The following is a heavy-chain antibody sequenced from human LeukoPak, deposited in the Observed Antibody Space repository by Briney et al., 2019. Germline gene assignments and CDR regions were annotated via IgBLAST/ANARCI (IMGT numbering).Heavy chain of an antibody. CDR1: GFTISSNY. J-gene: IGHJ3*02. CDR2: IYPGGDA. Sequence: PGGSLRLSCAASGFTISSNYMSWVRQAPGKGPEWLSVIYPGGDAYYAEFVEGRFAISRDSSQNTLYLQLNNLRAEDTAAYYCARTLVEIATFDAFDIWGQGTMVTVSS. CDR3: ARTLVEIATFDAFDI. V-gene: IGHV3-53*01. D-gene: IGHD2/OR15-2a*01.